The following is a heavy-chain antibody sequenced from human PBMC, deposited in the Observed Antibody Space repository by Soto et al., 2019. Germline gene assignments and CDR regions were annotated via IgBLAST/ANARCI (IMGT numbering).Heavy chain of an antibody. CDR2: IGTAGDT. CDR3: ARNIAVADPEGVYYYYGMDV. D-gene: IGHD6-19*01. V-gene: IGHV3-13*01. J-gene: IGHJ6*02. CDR1: GFTFSSYD. Sequence: LSCAASGFTFSSYDMHWVRQATGKGLEWVSAIGTAGDTYYPGSVKGRFTISRENAKNSLYLQMNSLRAGDTAVYYCARNIAVADPEGVYYYYGMDVWGQGTTVTVSS.